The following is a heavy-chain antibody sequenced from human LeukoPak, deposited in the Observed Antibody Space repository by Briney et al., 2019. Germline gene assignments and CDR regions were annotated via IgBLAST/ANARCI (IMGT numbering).Heavy chain of an antibody. D-gene: IGHD3/OR15-3a*01. V-gene: IGHV4-39*07. CDR2: IYYTGST. J-gene: IGHJ4*02. Sequence: PSETLSLTCTVSSGSISSSSYYWGWIRQPPGKGLEWIGSIYYTGSTYYKPSLESRVTISVDTAKNQISLKLSSVTAADTAVYYCARYEEFSTGYSASSPRHYFDHWGQGTLVTVSS. CDR3: ARYEEFSTGYSASSPRHYFDH. CDR1: SGSISSSSYY.